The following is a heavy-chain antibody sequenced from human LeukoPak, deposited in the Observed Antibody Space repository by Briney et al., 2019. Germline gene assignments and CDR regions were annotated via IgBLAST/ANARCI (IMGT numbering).Heavy chain of an antibody. V-gene: IGHV1-18*01. CDR2: ISTYDDGR. J-gene: IGHJ4*02. CDR1: GYTFTRYG. D-gene: IGHD4-17*01. CDR3: ATGFMTTVTHFDY. Sequence: ASVKVSCRGSGYTFTRYGISWVRQAPGDGLEWMGWISTYDDGRSNAQKFQGRVTMTEDTSTDTAYMELSSLRSEDTAVYYCATGFMTTVTHFDYWGQGTLVTVSS.